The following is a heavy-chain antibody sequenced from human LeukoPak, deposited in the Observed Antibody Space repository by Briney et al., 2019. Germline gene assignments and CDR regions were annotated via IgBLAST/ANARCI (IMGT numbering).Heavy chain of an antibody. CDR1: GFSLSNYG. CDR3: ARDHRPEIQYYYMDV. Sequence: GESLRLSCAASGFSLSNYGMHWVRQAPGKGLEWVAALLYDGNTKHYADSVKGRFTVSRDISKNTFYLQMNSLTAEDTAVYYCARDHRPEIQYYYMDVWGKGTTVAVSS. V-gene: IGHV3-33*01. J-gene: IGHJ6*03. CDR2: LLYDGNTK. D-gene: IGHD1-14*01.